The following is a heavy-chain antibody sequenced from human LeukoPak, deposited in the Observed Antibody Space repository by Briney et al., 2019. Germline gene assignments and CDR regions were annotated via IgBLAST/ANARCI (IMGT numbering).Heavy chain of an antibody. CDR2: IYTSGST. J-gene: IGHJ6*02. CDR1: GGSISSSSYY. Sequence: SETLSLTCTVSGGSISSSSYYWGWIRQPPGKGLEWIGSIYTSGSTNYNPSLKSRVTMSVDTSKNQFSLKLSSVTAADTAVYYCARDSIAVAGDYYYGMDVWGQGTTVTVSS. D-gene: IGHD6-19*01. CDR3: ARDSIAVAGDYYYGMDV. V-gene: IGHV4-39*07.